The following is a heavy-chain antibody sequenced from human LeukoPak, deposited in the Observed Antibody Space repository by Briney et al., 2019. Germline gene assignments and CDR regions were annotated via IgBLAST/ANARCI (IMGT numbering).Heavy chain of an antibody. CDR2: IWYDGSNK. Sequence: GRSLRLSCAASGFTFSSYGMHWVRQAPGKGLEWVAVIWYDGSNKYYADSVKGRFTISRDNSKNTLYLQMNSLRAEDTAVYYCARDRDVALGRFYYYGMDVWGQGTTVTVSS. D-gene: IGHD2-21*01. CDR1: GFTFSSYG. V-gene: IGHV3-33*01. J-gene: IGHJ6*02. CDR3: ARDRDVALGRFYYYGMDV.